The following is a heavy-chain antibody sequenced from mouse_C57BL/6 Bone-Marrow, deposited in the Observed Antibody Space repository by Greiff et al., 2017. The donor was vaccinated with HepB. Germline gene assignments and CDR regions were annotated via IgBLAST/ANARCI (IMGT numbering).Heavy chain of an antibody. CDR1: GFTFSDYY. V-gene: IGHV5-12*01. CDR3: ARRSYGSYWYFDV. D-gene: IGHD1-1*01. Sequence: EVKVEESGGGLVQPGGSLKLSCAASGFTFSDYYMYWVRQTPEKRLEWVAYISNGGGSTYYPDTVKGRFTISRDNAKNTLYLQMSRLKSEDTAMYYCARRSYGSYWYFDVWGTGTTVTVSS. J-gene: IGHJ1*03. CDR2: ISNGGGST.